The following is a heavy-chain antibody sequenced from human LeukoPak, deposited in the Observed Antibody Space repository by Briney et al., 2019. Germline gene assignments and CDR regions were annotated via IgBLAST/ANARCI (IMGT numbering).Heavy chain of an antibody. D-gene: IGHD3-22*01. CDR3: ASRTYYYDSSAYYGAFDI. CDR2: IYYSGST. CDR1: GGSIISSSYY. Sequence: PSETLSLTCTVSGGSIISSSYYWGRIRQPPGKGLEWIGSIYYSGSTNYNPSLKSRVTTSVDTSKNQFSQKLSSVTAADTAVYYCASRTYYYDSSAYYGAFDIWGQGTMVTVSS. J-gene: IGHJ3*02. V-gene: IGHV4-39*01.